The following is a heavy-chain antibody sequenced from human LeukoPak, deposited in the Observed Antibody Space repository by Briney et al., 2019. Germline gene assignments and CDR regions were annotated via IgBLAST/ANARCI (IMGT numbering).Heavy chain of an antibody. Sequence: ASVKVSCKASGYTFTGYYMHWVRQAPAQGLEWMGWIDPNSGGTNYAKNFQGRVTMTRDTSITTVYMELRGLRSDDTAVYYCARGVGSGWYFDLWGRGTLVTVSS. CDR2: IDPNSGGT. J-gene: IGHJ2*01. CDR3: ARGVGSGWYFDL. D-gene: IGHD3-10*01. V-gene: IGHV1-2*02. CDR1: GYTFTGYY.